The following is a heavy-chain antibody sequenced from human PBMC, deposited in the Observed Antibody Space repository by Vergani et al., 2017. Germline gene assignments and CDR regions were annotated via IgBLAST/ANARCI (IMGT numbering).Heavy chain of an antibody. J-gene: IGHJ4*02. V-gene: IGHV4-38-2*01. CDR2: IYHSGST. Sequence: QVQLQESGPGLVKPSETLSLTCAVSGYSISSGYYWGWIRQPPGKGLEWIGSIYHSGSTYYNPSLKSRVTISVDRSKNQFSLKLSSVTAADTAVYYCARGPPHYYGSGPPFYYWGQGTLVTVSS. CDR3: ARGPPHYYGSGPPFYY. D-gene: IGHD3-10*01. CDR1: GYSISSGYY.